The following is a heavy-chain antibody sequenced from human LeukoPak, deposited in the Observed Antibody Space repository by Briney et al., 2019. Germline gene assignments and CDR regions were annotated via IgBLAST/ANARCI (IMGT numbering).Heavy chain of an antibody. CDR1: GGSISSYY. CDR2: IYYSGST. CDR3: ARHRGHSESYGVGWFDP. Sequence: KSSETLSLTCTVSGGSISSYYWSWIRQPPGKGLEWIGYIYYSGSTNYNPSLKSRVTISIDTSKNQFSLKLSSVTAADTAVYYCARHRGHSESYGVGWFDPWGQGVLVIVSS. J-gene: IGHJ5*02. D-gene: IGHD1-26*01. V-gene: IGHV4-59*08.